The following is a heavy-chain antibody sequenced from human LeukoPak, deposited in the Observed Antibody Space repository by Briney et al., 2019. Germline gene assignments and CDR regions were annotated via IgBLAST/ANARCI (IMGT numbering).Heavy chain of an antibody. V-gene: IGHV3-48*02. Sequence: GGSLRLSCAASGFTFSDYGLNWVRQAPGKGLEWVSYISGIIFYADSVKGRFTISRDNAKNSLYLQMNSLRDEDTAVYYCARDKDYGFDYWGQGILVSVSS. CDR2: ISGII. D-gene: IGHD4-17*01. J-gene: IGHJ4*02. CDR1: GFTFSDYG. CDR3: ARDKDYGFDY.